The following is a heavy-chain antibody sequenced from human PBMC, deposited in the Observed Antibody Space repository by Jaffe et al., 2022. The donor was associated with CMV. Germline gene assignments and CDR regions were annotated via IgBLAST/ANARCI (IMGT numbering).Heavy chain of an antibody. CDR2: ISWNSGSI. Sequence: EVQLVESGGGLVQPGRSLRLSCAASGFTFDDYAMHWVRQAPGKGLEWVSGISWNSGSIGYADSVKGRFTISRDNAKNSLYLQMNSLRAEDTALYYCAKDTAARPYYYYYYGMDVWGQGTTVTVSS. CDR3: AKDTAARPYYYYYYGMDV. CDR1: GFTFDDYA. D-gene: IGHD6-6*01. J-gene: IGHJ6*02. V-gene: IGHV3-9*01.